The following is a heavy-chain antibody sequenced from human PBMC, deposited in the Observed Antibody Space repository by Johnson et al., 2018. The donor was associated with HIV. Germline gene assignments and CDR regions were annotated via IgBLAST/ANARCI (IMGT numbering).Heavy chain of an antibody. CDR1: GFPFSSYG. V-gene: IGHV3-30*03. CDR2: ISYDEINK. J-gene: IGHJ3*02. D-gene: IGHD3-22*01. Sequence: VPLVESGGGVVQPGRSLRLSCAASGFPFSSYGMHWVRQAPGKGLEGVAVISYDEINKYYADSVKGRFTISRDNSKNTLYLQMNSLGAEDTAVYYCARGRPSGSHDAFDIWGQGTMVTVSS. CDR3: ARGRPSGSHDAFDI.